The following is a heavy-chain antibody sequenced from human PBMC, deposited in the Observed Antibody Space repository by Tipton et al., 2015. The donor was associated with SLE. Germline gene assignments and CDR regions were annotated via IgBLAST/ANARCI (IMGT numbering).Heavy chain of an antibody. CDR2: IYYSGTT. Sequence: TLSLTCTVSGGSISSSDYYWGWIRQPPGKGLEWIGTIYYSGTTFYNPSLKSRVTISVDTSKNQFSLKLTSVTAADTAVCDCARHEDITVFGVVYYWGPGTLVTVSS. CDR1: GGSISSSDYY. CDR3: ARHEDITVFGVVYY. V-gene: IGHV4-39*07. J-gene: IGHJ4*02. D-gene: IGHD3-3*01.